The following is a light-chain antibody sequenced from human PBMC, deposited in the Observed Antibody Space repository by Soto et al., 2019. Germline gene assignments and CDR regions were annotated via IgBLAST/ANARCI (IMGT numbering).Light chain of an antibody. CDR2: DAS. Sequence: EIVLTQSPGTLSLSPGERVTLSCRASQNVRTNYLAWYQQKPGQAPRLLIYDASNRATGIPARFSGRGSGTDFTLIISSLEPEDFAVYYCQQRSSAITFGQGTRLE. CDR3: QQRSSAIT. CDR1: QNVRTNY. J-gene: IGKJ5*01. V-gene: IGKV3D-20*02.